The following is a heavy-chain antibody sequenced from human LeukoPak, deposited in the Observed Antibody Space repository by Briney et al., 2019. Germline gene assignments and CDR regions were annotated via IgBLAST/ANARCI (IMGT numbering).Heavy chain of an antibody. CDR1: GYTFTGYF. V-gene: IGHV1-2*02. CDR3: ARGSAGEWWPYYYGMDV. Sequence: GALVKVSCKTSGYTFTGYFIHWVRQAPGQGLEWMGWINPDSGGTNFAQKFQGRVTVSRDTSISTAYMELSSLRSEDTAVYYCARGSAGEWWPYYYGMDVWGQGTTVTVSS. D-gene: IGHD2-8*01. CDR2: INPDSGGT. J-gene: IGHJ6*02.